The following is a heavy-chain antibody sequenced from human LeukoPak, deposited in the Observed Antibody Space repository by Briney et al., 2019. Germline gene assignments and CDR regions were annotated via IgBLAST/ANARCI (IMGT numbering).Heavy chain of an antibody. Sequence: PSETLSLTCTVSGGSISSSSYYWGWIRQPPGKGLEWIGSINHSGSTNYNPSLKSRVTISVDTSKNQFSLKLSPVTAADTAVYYCARRGVSSSWLNWGQGTLVTVSS. D-gene: IGHD6-13*01. J-gene: IGHJ4*02. CDR1: GGSISSSSYY. CDR2: INHSGST. CDR3: ARRGVSSSWLN. V-gene: IGHV4-39*07.